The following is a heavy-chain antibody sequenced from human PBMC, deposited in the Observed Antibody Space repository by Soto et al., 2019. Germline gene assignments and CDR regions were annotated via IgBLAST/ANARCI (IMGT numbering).Heavy chain of an antibody. CDR1: GGSFSGYY. Sequence: QVQLQQWGAGLLKPSETLSLTCVVYGGSFSGYYWSWIRQPPGKGLEWFGEVNHSGGIDYNPSLKSRVTISVDTSKNLFSLKLSSVTAADTAVYYCAGRNGYYSGIDYWGQGTLVTVSS. J-gene: IGHJ4*02. V-gene: IGHV4-34*02. CDR3: AGRNGYYSGIDY. CDR2: VNHSGGI. D-gene: IGHD3-22*01.